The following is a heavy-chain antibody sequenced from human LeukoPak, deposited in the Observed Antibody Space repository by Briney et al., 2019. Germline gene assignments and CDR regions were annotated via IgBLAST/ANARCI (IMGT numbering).Heavy chain of an antibody. D-gene: IGHD3-10*01. CDR1: GFTFSSYS. J-gene: IGHJ5*02. CDR2: ISSSSSYI. CDR3: ARDFRWGEAPNWFDP. Sequence: GGSLRLSCAASGFTFSSYSMNWVRQAPGKGLEWVSSISSSSSYIYYADSVKGRFTISRDNAKNSLYLQMNSLRAEDTAVYYCARDFRWGEAPNWFDPWGQGTLVTVSS. V-gene: IGHV3-21*01.